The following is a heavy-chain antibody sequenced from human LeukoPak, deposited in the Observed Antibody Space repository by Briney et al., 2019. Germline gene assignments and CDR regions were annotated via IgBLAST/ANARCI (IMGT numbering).Heavy chain of an antibody. CDR3: ATALRFLEWLEGSYYFDY. CDR1: GYTFTGYY. D-gene: IGHD3-3*01. CDR2: INPNSGGT. Sequence: ASVKVSCKASGYTFTGYYMHWVRQAPGQGLEWMGWINPNSGGTNYAQKFQGRVTMTRDTSTSTVYMELSSLRSEDTAVYYCATALRFLEWLEGSYYFDYWGQGTLVTVSS. V-gene: IGHV1-2*02. J-gene: IGHJ4*02.